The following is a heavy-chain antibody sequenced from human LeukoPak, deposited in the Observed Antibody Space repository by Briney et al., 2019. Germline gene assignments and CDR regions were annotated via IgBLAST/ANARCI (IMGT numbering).Heavy chain of an antibody. V-gene: IGHV1-69*05. D-gene: IGHD3-22*01. Sequence: GASVKVSCKASGYTFTAYYIHWVRQAPGQGLEWMGGIIPIFGTANYAQKFQGRVTITTDESTSTAYMELSSLRSEDTAVYYCARGKVATMIGGGSWFDPWGQGTLVTVSS. CDR1: GYTFTAYY. CDR3: ARGKVATMIGGGSWFDP. CDR2: IIPIFGTA. J-gene: IGHJ5*02.